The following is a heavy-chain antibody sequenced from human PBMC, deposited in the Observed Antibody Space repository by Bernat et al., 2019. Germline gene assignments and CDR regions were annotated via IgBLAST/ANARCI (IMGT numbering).Heavy chain of an antibody. V-gene: IGHV4-38-2*02. D-gene: IGHD6-19*01. CDR3: ARDLNDNPYSSGWYGY. CDR2: IYHSGST. CDR1: GYSISSGYY. J-gene: IGHJ4*02. Sequence: QVQLQESGPGLVKPSETLSLTCAVSGYSISSGYYWGWIRQPPGKGLEWIGSIYHSGSTYYNPSLKNRVTISVDTSKNQFSLKLSSVTAADTAVYYCARDLNDNPYSSGWYGYWGQGTLVTVSS.